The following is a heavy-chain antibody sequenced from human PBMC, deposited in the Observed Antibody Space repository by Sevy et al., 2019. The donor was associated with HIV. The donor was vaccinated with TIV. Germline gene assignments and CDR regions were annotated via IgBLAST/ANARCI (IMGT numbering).Heavy chain of an antibody. CDR3: ATGRYSSSWYLDY. J-gene: IGHJ4*02. Sequence: GGSLRLSCAASGLTVSSNYMSWVRQAPGKGLEWVSVIYSGGSTYYADSVKGRFTISRDNSKNTLYLQMNSLRAEDTAVYYCATGRYSSSWYLDYWGQGTLVTVSS. CDR2: IYSGGST. D-gene: IGHD6-13*01. CDR1: GLTVSSNY. V-gene: IGHV3-53*01.